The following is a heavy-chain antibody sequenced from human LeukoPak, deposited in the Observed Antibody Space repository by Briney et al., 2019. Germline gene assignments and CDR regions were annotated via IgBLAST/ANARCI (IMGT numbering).Heavy chain of an antibody. V-gene: IGHV3-23*01. CDR3: ARDPNGDYVGAFEM. D-gene: IGHD4-17*01. Sequence: GGSLRLSCAASGFTFTNYAMIWVRRAPGRGLEWVSAIRSGGDGTLYADSAKGRFTISRDNSKNTLFLQMNNMRAEDTAVYYCARDPNGDYVGAFEMWGPGTKVTVS. J-gene: IGHJ3*02. CDR1: GFTFTNYA. CDR2: IRSGGDGT.